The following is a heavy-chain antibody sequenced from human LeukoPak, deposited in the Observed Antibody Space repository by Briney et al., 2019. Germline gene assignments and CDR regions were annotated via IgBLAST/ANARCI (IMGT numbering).Heavy chain of an antibody. D-gene: IGHD4-17*01. V-gene: IGHV3-30-3*01. Sequence: GGSLRLSCAASGFTFSSYAMHWVRQAPGKGLEWVAVISYDGSNKYYADSVKGRFTISRDNSKNTLYLQVNSLRAEDTAVYYCARVGVTTFSTGIRGFDYWGQGTLVTVSS. CDR2: ISYDGSNK. CDR3: ARVGVTTFSTGIRGFDY. J-gene: IGHJ4*02. CDR1: GFTFSSYA.